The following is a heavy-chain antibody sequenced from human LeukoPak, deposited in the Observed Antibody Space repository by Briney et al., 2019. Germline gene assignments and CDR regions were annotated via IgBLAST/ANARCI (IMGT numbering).Heavy chain of an antibody. CDR3: ILAAAGPAY. CDR2: IRGKADGETT. Sequence: GGSLRLSCAASGFTFSNAWMTWVRQAIGEGPEWLGRIRGKADGETTDYAAPVKGRFTISRDDSKNILYLQMNSLTTEDTAVYYCILAAAGPAYWGQGALVTVSS. D-gene: IGHD6-13*01. CDR1: GFTFSNAW. V-gene: IGHV3-15*01. J-gene: IGHJ4*02.